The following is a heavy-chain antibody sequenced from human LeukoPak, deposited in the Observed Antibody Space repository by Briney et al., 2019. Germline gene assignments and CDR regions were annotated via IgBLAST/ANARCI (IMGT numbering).Heavy chain of an antibody. D-gene: IGHD6-6*01. CDR3: ARDRYSGSGNFDY. CDR1: GFTFSSYG. V-gene: IGHV3-33*01. Sequence: RPGGSLRLSCAASGFTFSSYGMHWVRQAPGKGLEWVAVIWSDGSNNNYADSVKGRFTISRDNSKNTLYLQMNSLRDEDTAVYYCARDRYSGSGNFDYWGQGTLVTVSS. J-gene: IGHJ4*02. CDR2: IWSDGSNN.